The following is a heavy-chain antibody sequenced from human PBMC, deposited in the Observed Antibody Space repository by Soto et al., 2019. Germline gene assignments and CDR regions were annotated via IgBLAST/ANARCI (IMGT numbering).Heavy chain of an antibody. V-gene: IGHV4-61*05. J-gene: IGHJ4*02. Sequence: PSETLSLTCTVSGGSISSSNYYWGCIRQPPGKGLEWIGYIYYSGSTNYNPSLKSRVTISVDTSKNQFSLKLSSVTAADTAVYYCARSYSSSLVYFVNWGQGTLVTVSS. CDR3: ARSYSSSLVYFVN. D-gene: IGHD6-13*01. CDR2: IYYSGST. CDR1: GGSISSSNYY.